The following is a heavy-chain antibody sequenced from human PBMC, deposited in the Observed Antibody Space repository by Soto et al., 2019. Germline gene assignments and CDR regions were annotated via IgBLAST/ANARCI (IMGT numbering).Heavy chain of an antibody. V-gene: IGHV6-1*01. CDR3: ARAFFEFYYGSGSYLSYGMDV. J-gene: IGHJ6*02. D-gene: IGHD3-10*01. CDR1: GDSVSSNSAA. CDR2: TYYRSKWYN. Sequence: SQTLSLTCAISGDSVSSNSAAWNWIRQSPSRGFEWLGRTYYRSKWYNDYAVSVKSRITINPDTSKNQFSLQLNSVTPEDTAVYYCARAFFEFYYGSGSYLSYGMDVWGQGTTVTVSS.